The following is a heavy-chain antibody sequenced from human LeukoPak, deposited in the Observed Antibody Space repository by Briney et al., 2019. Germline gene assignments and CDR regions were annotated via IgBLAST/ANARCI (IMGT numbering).Heavy chain of an antibody. CDR2: TYCSGST. Sequence: SETLSLTCTVSGGSISSSSYYWGWIRQPPGKGLEWIGSTYCSGSTYYNPSLKSRVTISVDTSKNQFSLKLSSVTAADTAVYYCARHISGYFDYWGQGTLVTVSS. V-gene: IGHV4-39*01. J-gene: IGHJ4*02. CDR1: GGSISSSSYY. D-gene: IGHD3-22*01. CDR3: ARHISGYFDY.